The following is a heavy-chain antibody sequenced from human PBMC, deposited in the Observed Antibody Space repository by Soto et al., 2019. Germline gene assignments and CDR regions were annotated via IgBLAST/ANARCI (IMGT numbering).Heavy chain of an antibody. V-gene: IGHV1-69*13. Sequence: SVKVSCKASGGTFSSYAISWVRQAPGQGLEWMGGIIPIFGTANYAQKFQGRVTITADESTSTAYMERSSLRSEDTAVYYCARIYCSGGSCYSDEFYYYYGMDVWGQGTTVTVSS. CDR2: IIPIFGTA. CDR1: GGTFSSYA. D-gene: IGHD2-15*01. J-gene: IGHJ6*02. CDR3: ARIYCSGGSCYSDEFYYYYGMDV.